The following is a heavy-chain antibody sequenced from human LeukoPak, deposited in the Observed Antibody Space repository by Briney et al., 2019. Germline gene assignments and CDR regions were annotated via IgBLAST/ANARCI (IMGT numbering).Heavy chain of an antibody. V-gene: IGHV1-46*01. CDR2: INPSGGST. D-gene: IGHD3-22*01. CDR1: GYTFTSYY. J-gene: IGHJ4*02. CDR3: ARGVADYYDSSEVDY. Sequence: ASVKVSCKASGYTFTSYYMHRVRQAPGQGLEWMGIINPSGGSTSYAQKFQGRVTMTRDMSTSTVYMGLSSLRSEDTAVYYCARGVADYYDSSEVDYWGQGTLVTVSS.